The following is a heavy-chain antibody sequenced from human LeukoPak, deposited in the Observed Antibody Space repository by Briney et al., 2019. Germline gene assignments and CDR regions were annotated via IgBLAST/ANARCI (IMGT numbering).Heavy chain of an antibody. CDR3: AREKLPASACFDY. CDR1: GFTVSSNY. CDR2: IYSGGST. V-gene: IGHV3-53*01. Sequence: PGGSLRLSCAASGFTVSSNYMSWVRQAPGKGLEWVSVIYSGGSTYYADSVKGRFTISRDNSKNTLYLQMNSLRAEDTAVYYCAREKLPASACFDYWGQGTLVTVSS. J-gene: IGHJ4*02.